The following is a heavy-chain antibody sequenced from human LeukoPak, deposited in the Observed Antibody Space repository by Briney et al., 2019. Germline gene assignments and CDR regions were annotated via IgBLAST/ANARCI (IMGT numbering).Heavy chain of an antibody. CDR3: ARGPQKNGHSSGYPGYFDY. CDR2: ISISSSYI. Sequence: GGSLRLSCAASGFTFSSYSIDWVRQAPGKGLEWVSSISISSSYIYYADSVKGRFTISRDNAKNSLYLQMNSLRAEDTAVYYCARGPQKNGHSSGYPGYFDYWGQGTLVTVSS. V-gene: IGHV3-21*01. D-gene: IGHD3-22*01. J-gene: IGHJ4*02. CDR1: GFTFSSYS.